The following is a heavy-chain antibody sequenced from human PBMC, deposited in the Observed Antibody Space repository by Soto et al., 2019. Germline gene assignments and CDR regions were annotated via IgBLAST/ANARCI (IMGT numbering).Heavy chain of an antibody. CDR1: GYTFTSYA. CDR2: INAGNGNT. V-gene: IGHV1-3*01. CDR3: ARVVLGYCSGGSCYPYYYYGMDV. J-gene: IGHJ6*02. D-gene: IGHD2-15*01. Sequence: QVQLVQSGAEVKKPGASVKVSCKASGYTFTSYAMHWVRQAPGQRLEWMGWINAGNGNTKYSQKFQGRVTITRDTSASTAYMELSSLRSEDTAVSYCARVVLGYCSGGSCYPYYYYGMDVWGQGTTVTVSS.